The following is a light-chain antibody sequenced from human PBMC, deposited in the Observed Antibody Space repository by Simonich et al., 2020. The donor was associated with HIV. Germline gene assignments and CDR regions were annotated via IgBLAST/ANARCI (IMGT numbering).Light chain of an antibody. Sequence: DIVMTQSPDSLAVSLGERATIKSRSSQSVLYSSNNKNYLAWYQQKPGQPPKLLIYWASTRDSGVPDRFSGSESGTDFTLTISSLQAEDVAVYYCQQYYSTPWTFGQGTKVEIK. V-gene: IGKV4-1*01. CDR2: WAS. J-gene: IGKJ1*01. CDR3: QQYYSTPWT. CDR1: QSVLYSSNNKNY.